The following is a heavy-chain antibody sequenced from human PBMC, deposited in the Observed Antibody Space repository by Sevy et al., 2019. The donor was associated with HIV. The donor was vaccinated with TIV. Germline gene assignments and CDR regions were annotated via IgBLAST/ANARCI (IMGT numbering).Heavy chain of an antibody. D-gene: IGHD6-19*01. J-gene: IGHJ4*02. CDR3: AREGGYTSAWSPGNH. Sequence: GGSLRLSCAASGFTFNTHAMHWVRQAPGKGLEWVALISYDGIIKYYADSVKGRLTMSRDNSKNTLSLQMNSLRVEDTAVYYCAREGGYTSAWSPGNHWGQGTLVTVSS. CDR2: ISYDGIIK. V-gene: IGHV3-30*04. CDR1: GFTFNTHA.